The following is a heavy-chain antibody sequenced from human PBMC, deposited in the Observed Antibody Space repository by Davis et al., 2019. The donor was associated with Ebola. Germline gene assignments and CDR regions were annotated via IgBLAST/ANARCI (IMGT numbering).Heavy chain of an antibody. CDR2: INHSGST. CDR3: ARGDNKSLVAFDI. V-gene: IGHV4-34*01. Sequence: PSETLSLTCAVYGGSFSGYYWSWIRQPPGKGLEWIGEINHSGSTNYNPSLKSRVTISVDTSKNQFSLKLSSVTAADTAVYYCARGDNKSLVAFDIWGQGTMVTVSS. J-gene: IGHJ3*02. D-gene: IGHD1-14*01. CDR1: GGSFSGYY.